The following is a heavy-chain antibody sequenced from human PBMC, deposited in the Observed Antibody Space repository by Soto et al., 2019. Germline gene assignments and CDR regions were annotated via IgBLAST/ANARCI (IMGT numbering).Heavy chain of an antibody. V-gene: IGHV1-18*01. J-gene: IGHJ4*02. CDR2: ISAYNGNT. CDR3: ARNTWELLSDY. Sequence: AASLKVSCKASGYTFTSYGISWVRQAPGQGLEWMGWISAYNGNTNYAQKLQGRVTMTTDTSTSTAYMELRSLRSDDTAVYYCARNTWELLSDYRGQGTLVTVSS. CDR1: GYTFTSYG. D-gene: IGHD1-26*01.